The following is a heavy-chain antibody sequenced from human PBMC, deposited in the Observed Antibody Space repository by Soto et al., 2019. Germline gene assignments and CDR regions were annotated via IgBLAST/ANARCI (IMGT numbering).Heavy chain of an antibody. CDR1: ELNFSSYE. V-gene: IGHV3-48*03. D-gene: IGHD3-3*01. CDR3: ARGNYDFWSGYLNWFDP. Sequence: GGSLIHSYTASELNFSSYEMNWISKTPGKGLEWVSYISSSGSTIYYADSVKGRFTISRDNAKNSLYLQMNSLRAEDTAVYYCARGNYDFWSGYLNWFDPWGQGTLVTVSS. CDR2: ISSSGSTI. J-gene: IGHJ5*02.